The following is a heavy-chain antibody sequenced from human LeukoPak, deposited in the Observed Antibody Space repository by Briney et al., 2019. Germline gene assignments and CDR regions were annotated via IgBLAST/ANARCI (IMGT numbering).Heavy chain of an antibody. V-gene: IGHV4-30-2*01. D-gene: IGHD5-12*01. Sequence: PSETLSLTCAVSGGSISSGGYSWSWIRQPPGKGLEWIGYIYHSGSTYYNPSLKSRVTISVDRSKNQFSLKLSSVTAADTAVYYCARGVGYSGYDYFDYWGQGTLVTVSS. J-gene: IGHJ4*02. CDR2: IYHSGST. CDR1: GGSISSGGYS. CDR3: ARGVGYSGYDYFDY.